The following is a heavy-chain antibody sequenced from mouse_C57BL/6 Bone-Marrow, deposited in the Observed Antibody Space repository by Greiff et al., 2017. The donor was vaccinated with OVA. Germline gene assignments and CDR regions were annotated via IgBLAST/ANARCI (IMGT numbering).Heavy chain of an antibody. J-gene: IGHJ3*01. D-gene: IGHD2-5*01. CDR3: GDYSNSAWFAY. Sequence: QVQLQQSGPELVKPGASVKISCKASGYAFSSSWMNWGKQRPGKGLEWIGRIYPGDGDTNYNGKFKGKATLTADKSSSTAYMQLSSLTSEDSAVYFCGDYSNSAWFAYWGQGTLVTVSA. CDR2: IYPGDGDT. CDR1: GYAFSSSW. V-gene: IGHV1-82*01.